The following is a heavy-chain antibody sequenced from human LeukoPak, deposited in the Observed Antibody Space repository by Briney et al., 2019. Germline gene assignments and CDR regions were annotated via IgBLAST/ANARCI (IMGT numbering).Heavy chain of an antibody. Sequence: PSETLSLTCTVSGYSITSGYYWGWIRQTPGKGLEWIGSSYHTGSTLYNPSLKSRVTISVDPSKNQFSLKLSSVTAADTAVYYCLYGGNSGDWVYWGQGTLVTVSS. D-gene: IGHD4-23*01. CDR2: SYHTGST. CDR3: LYGGNSGDWVY. CDR1: GYSITSGYY. J-gene: IGHJ4*02. V-gene: IGHV4-38-2*02.